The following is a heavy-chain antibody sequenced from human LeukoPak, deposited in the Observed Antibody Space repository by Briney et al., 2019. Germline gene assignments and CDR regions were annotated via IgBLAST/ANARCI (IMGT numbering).Heavy chain of an antibody. Sequence: GASVKVSCKVSGYTLTELSMHWVRQAPGKGLEWIGGFDPEDGETIYAQKFQGRVTMTEDTSTDTAYMELNSLRSEDTAVYYCATGGGYSGYDYEYYFDYWGQGTLVTVSS. CDR1: GYTLTELS. CDR2: FDPEDGET. V-gene: IGHV1-24*01. D-gene: IGHD5-12*01. J-gene: IGHJ4*02. CDR3: ATGGGYSGYDYEYYFDY.